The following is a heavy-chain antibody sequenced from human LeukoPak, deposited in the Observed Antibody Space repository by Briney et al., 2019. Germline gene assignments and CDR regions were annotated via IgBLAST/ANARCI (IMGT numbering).Heavy chain of an antibody. CDR2: IYYSGST. CDR1: GGSISSSSYY. V-gene: IGHV4-39*01. J-gene: IGHJ3*02. D-gene: IGHD6-19*01. CDR3: ARSSRQWLVIVRAFDI. Sequence: SETLSLTCTVSGGSISSSSYYWGWIRQPPGKGLEWIGSIYYSGSTYYNPSLKSRVTISVDTSKNQFSLKLSSVTAADTAVYYCARSSRQWLVIVRAFDIWGQRTMVTVSS.